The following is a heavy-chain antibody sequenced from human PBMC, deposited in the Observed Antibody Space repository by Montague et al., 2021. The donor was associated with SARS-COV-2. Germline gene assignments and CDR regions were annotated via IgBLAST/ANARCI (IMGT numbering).Heavy chain of an antibody. CDR3: ARHALRCCISANFYPVGAIDF. Sequence: SETLSLTCTVSGGSISSAYFYWGWIRQPPGKGLEWIGTIYYDGKTYYNSSLSSRVFPSADTSNNHFSLELNSVTTSDTAVYYCARHALRCCISANFYPVGAIDFWGQGILVTVSS. V-gene: IGHV4-39*01. CDR1: GGSISSAYFY. J-gene: IGHJ4*02. D-gene: IGHD2/OR15-2a*01. CDR2: IYYDGKT.